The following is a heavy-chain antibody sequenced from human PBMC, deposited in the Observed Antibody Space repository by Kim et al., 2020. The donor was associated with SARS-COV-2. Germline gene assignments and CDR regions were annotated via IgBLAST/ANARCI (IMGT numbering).Heavy chain of an antibody. V-gene: IGHV4-4*07. Sequence: SETLSLTCTVSGGSISSYYWSWIRQPAGKGLEWIGRIYTSGSTNYNPSLKSRVTMSVDTSKNQFSLKLSSVTAADTAVYYCARDRGPYSSSWYYFDYWGQGTLVTVSS. J-gene: IGHJ4*02. CDR1: GGSISSYY. CDR3: ARDRGPYSSSWYYFDY. D-gene: IGHD6-13*01. CDR2: IYTSGST.